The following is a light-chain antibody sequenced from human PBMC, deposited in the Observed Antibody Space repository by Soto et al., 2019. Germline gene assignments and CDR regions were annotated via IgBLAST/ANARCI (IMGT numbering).Light chain of an antibody. Sequence: DIVMTQSPDSLAVSLGERTTINCRSSQSVLHRSKRKNYLAWYQQKAGQPPKLLISWASTRESGVPDRFSGSGYGTDFNLTISSLQAEDVATYYCQKYYSGRTLRQGTNVEIK. CDR1: QSVLHRSKRKNY. V-gene: IGKV4-1*01. J-gene: IGKJ1*01. CDR3: QKYYSGRT. CDR2: WAS.